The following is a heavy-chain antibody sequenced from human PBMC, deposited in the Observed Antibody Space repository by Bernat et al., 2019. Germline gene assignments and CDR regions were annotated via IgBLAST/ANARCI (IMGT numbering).Heavy chain of an antibody. J-gene: IGHJ4*02. CDR3: ARDRYPWYSGSPLPDY. Sequence: QVQLVQSGAEVKKPGASVKVSCKASGYTFTSYGISWVRQAPGQGLVWMGWISAYNGNTNYAQKLQGRVTMTTDTSTSTAYMELRSLRTDDTAVYYGARDRYPWYSGSPLPDYWGQGTLVTVSS. V-gene: IGHV1-18*01. CDR2: ISAYNGNT. CDR1: GYTFTSYG. D-gene: IGHD1-26*01.